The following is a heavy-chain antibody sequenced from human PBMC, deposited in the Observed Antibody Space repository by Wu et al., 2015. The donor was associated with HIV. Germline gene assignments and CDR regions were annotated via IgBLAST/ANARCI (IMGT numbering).Heavy chain of an antibody. CDR1: GYTFTSYG. Sequence: QVQLVQSGAEVKKPGASVKVSCKASGYTFTSYGISWVRQAPGQGLEWMGWISAYNGNTNYAQKLQGRVTMTTDTSTSTAYMELRSLRSDDTAVYYCARDKILLGYCSSTSCSAGRAFDIWGQGDNGHRLF. V-gene: IGHV1-18*01. CDR2: ISAYNGNT. CDR3: ARDKILLGYCSSTSCSAGRAFDI. D-gene: IGHD2-2*01. J-gene: IGHJ3*02.